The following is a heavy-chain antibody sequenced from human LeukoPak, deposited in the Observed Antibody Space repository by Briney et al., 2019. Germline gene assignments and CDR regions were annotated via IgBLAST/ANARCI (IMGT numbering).Heavy chain of an antibody. Sequence: GGSLRLSCAASGFTFSSYWMSWVRQAPGKGLEWLANIKEDGSEKYSVDSLKGRFTISRDNAENSLYLQMNSLGVEDTAVYYCVRISPIAAANTPWYFDLWGRGTLVTVSS. CDR3: VRISPIAAANTPWYFDL. J-gene: IGHJ2*01. CDR1: GFTFSSYW. D-gene: IGHD6-13*01. CDR2: IKEDGSEK. V-gene: IGHV3-7*01.